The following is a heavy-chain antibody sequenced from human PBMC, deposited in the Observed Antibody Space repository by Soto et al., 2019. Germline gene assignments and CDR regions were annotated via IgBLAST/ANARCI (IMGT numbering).Heavy chain of an antibody. CDR2: IHGSGSA. CDR1: NGSISNFY. D-gene: IGHD6-13*01. J-gene: IGHJ5*02. V-gene: IGHV4-4*07. CDR3: ARSSHKESWFDP. Sequence: PXETLSLTCTVSNGSISNFYWNWIRQSAGKGLEWIGRIHGSGSATYNPSLRSRVTMSVDTSKNQFSLKVNSVTGADTAVYYCARSSHKESWFDPWGQGTLVTVSS.